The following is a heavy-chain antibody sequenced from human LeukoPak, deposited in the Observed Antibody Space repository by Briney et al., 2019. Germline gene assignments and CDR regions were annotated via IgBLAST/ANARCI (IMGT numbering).Heavy chain of an antibody. Sequence: SETLSLTCTVSGGSISSHYWSWIRQLPGKGLEWIGYIYYSGSTNYNPSLKSRVTISVDTSKNQFSLKLSSVTAADTAVYYCARSDYYDSSGYYSYAFDIWGQGTMVTVSS. CDR2: IYYSGST. CDR1: GGSISSHY. CDR3: ARSDYYDSSGYYSYAFDI. J-gene: IGHJ3*02. V-gene: IGHV4-59*08. D-gene: IGHD3-22*01.